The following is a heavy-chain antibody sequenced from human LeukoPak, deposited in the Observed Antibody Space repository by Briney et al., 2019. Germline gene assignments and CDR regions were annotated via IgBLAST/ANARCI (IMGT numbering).Heavy chain of an antibody. D-gene: IGHD2-2*01. V-gene: IGHV1-69*13. CDR2: IIPIFGTA. CDR1: GGTFSSYA. CDR3: ARIGQISHYCSSTSCYRGAFDI. J-gene: IGHJ3*02. Sequence: ASVKVSCKASGGTFSSYAISWVRQAPGQGLEWMGGIIPIFGTANYAQKFQGRGTITADESTSTAYMELSSLRSEDTVVYYCARIGQISHYCSSTSCYRGAFDIWGQGTMVTVSS.